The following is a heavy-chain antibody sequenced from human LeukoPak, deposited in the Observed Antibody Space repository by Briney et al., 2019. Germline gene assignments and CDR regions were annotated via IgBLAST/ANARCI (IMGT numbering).Heavy chain of an antibody. CDR1: GGSFSGYY. CDR3: ARGRYCSGGSCCCRAYYYYYMDV. J-gene: IGHJ6*03. D-gene: IGHD2-15*01. V-gene: IGHV4-34*01. CDR2: INHSGST. Sequence: SETLSLTCAVYGGSFSGYYWSWIRQPPGKGLEWIGEINHSGSTNYNPSLKSRVTISVDTSKNQFSLKLSSVTAADTAVYYCARGRYCSGGSCCCRAYYYYYMDVWGKGTTVTVSS.